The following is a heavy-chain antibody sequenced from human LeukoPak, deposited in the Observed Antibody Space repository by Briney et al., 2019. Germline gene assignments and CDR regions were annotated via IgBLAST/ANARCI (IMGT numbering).Heavy chain of an antibody. Sequence: GGSLRLPCAASGFTFSNYAMSWVRQAPGKGLEWVSSISDRGDLTYYADSVKGRFTISRDNSKNTLYLQMNSLRAEDTAEHYCAKSSSGYYTFDYWGQGTLVTVSS. CDR1: GFTFSNYA. D-gene: IGHD3-3*01. CDR3: AKSSSGYYTFDY. CDR2: ISDRGDLT. J-gene: IGHJ4*02. V-gene: IGHV3-23*01.